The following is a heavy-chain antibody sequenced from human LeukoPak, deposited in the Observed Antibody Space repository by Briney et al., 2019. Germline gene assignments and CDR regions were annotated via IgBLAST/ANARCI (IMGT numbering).Heavy chain of an antibody. V-gene: IGHV3-33*01. CDR3: ARGIYSGYHYFDY. J-gene: IGHJ4*02. CDR1: GFTFSGYG. Sequence: PGGSLRLSCAASGFTFSGYGMHWVRQPPGKGLERVAVIWSGGSNKYYEDSVKGRFTITRDNSKNTLYLQMNSLRAEDTAVYYCARGIYSGYHYFDYWGQGTLVTVSS. D-gene: IGHD5-12*01. CDR2: IWSGGSNK.